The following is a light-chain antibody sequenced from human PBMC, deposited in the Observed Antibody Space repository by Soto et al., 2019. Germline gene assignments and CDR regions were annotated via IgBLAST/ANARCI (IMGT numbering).Light chain of an antibody. CDR3: QQYYSYPQT. V-gene: IGKV1-8*01. Sequence: AIRXTQSPSSXXASTGDRVTXXXXASQGXSXYLAWYQQKPGKAPKLLIYAASTLQSGVPSRFSGSGSGTDFTLTISCLQSEDFATYYCQQYYSYPQTFGQGTKVEIK. J-gene: IGKJ1*01. CDR1: QGXSXY. CDR2: AAS.